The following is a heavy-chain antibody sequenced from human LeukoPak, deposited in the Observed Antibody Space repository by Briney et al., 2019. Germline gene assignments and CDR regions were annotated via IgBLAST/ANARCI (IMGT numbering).Heavy chain of an antibody. J-gene: IGHJ3*02. CDR1: GFSFSTYT. Sequence: PGGSLRLSCAASGFSFSTYTMRWVRQAPGKGLEWIGYIYTTGSTHYNPSLKSRVTMSLDTSKNQFSLRLTSVTAADTAVFYCARHRAEMATITDDTFDMWGRGTMVTVSS. CDR3: ARHRAEMATITDDTFDM. D-gene: IGHD5-24*01. CDR2: IYTTGST. V-gene: IGHV4-4*09.